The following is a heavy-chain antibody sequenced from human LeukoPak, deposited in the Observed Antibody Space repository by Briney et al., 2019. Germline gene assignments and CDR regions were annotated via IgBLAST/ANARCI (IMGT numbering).Heavy chain of an antibody. Sequence: SETLSLTCTVSGGSISSYYWSWIRQPPGKGLEWIGYIYYSGSTNYNPSLKSRVTISVDTSKNQFSLKLSSVTAADTAVYYCASTRYYYGSGSYSLTNYFDYWGQGTLVTVSS. CDR1: GGSISSYY. J-gene: IGHJ4*02. V-gene: IGHV4-59*01. CDR3: ASTRYYYGSGSYSLTNYFDY. D-gene: IGHD3-10*01. CDR2: IYYSGST.